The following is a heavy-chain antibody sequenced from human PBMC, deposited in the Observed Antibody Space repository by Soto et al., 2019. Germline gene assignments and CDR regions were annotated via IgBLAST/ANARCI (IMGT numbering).Heavy chain of an antibody. V-gene: IGHV4-61*01. CDR2: VYYSGTT. Sequence: SETLSLTCSVSGGSVSDKTYYWSWIRQPPGKRLELIGYVYYSGTTNYNPSLKSRVTISVDLSKNRFSLRLSSVTTADTALYYCARTTAVPNTLRSRYFFDYWGQGTQVTVSS. J-gene: IGHJ4*02. D-gene: IGHD4-17*01. CDR3: ARTTAVPNTLRSRYFFDY. CDR1: GGSVSDKTYY.